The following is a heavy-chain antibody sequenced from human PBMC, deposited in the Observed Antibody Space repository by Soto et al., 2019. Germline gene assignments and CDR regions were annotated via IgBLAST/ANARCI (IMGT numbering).Heavy chain of an antibody. CDR1: GFTFRNYG. J-gene: IGHJ2*01. Sequence: QVQLVESGGGVVQPGRSLRLSCAASGFTFRNYGMHWVRQAPGKGLEWVALIWYYGSNTFYTDSVKGRFTISRDNSKSTLHLQMNSLRAEDTAVYYCTRDVSSRYFDLWGRGSLVTVSS. V-gene: IGHV3-33*01. CDR3: TRDVSSRYFDL. CDR2: IWYYGSNT.